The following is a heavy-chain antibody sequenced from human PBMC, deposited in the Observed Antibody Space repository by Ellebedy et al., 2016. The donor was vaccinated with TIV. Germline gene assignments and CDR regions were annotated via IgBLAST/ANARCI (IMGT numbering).Heavy chain of an antibody. Sequence: AASVKVSCKASGYTFTSYDINWVRQATGQGLEWMGWMNPDSGNTAYAQSLQGRVTMTTDTSISTAYMELSSLTSDDTAVYYCVRDLTNPLKGDYWGQGTLVTVSS. D-gene: IGHD1-14*01. J-gene: IGHJ4*02. CDR2: MNPDSGNT. CDR3: VRDLTNPLKGDY. CDR1: GYTFTSYD. V-gene: IGHV1-8*01.